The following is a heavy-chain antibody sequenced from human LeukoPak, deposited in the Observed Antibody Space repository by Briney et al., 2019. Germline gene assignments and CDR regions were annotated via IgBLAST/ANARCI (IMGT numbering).Heavy chain of an antibody. Sequence: SETLSLTCTVSGYSISSGYYWGWIRQPPGKGLEWIGSIYHSGSTYYNPSLKSRVTISVDTSKNQFSLKLSSVTAADTAVYYCARLSVSLNAFDMWGQGTMVTVSS. CDR3: ARLSVSLNAFDM. V-gene: IGHV4-38-2*02. CDR1: GYSISSGYY. J-gene: IGHJ3*02. CDR2: IYHSGST.